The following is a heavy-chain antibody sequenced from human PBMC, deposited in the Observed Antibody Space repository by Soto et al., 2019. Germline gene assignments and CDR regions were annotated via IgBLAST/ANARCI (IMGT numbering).Heavy chain of an antibody. CDR2: MSGSGDST. D-gene: IGHD2-15*01. Sequence: GGSLRLSCAASGFIFSSYAMSWVRQAPGKGLEWVSAMSGSGDSTYYADSVKGRFTISRDNSKNMLYLQMNSPRTEDMALYYCAKVRSTVVVAAANYWGQGTLVTVSS. CDR3: AKVRSTVVVAAANY. CDR1: GFIFSSYA. J-gene: IGHJ4*02. V-gene: IGHV3-23*01.